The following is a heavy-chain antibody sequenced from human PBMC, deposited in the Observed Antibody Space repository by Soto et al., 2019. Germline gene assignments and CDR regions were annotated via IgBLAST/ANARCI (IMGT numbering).Heavy chain of an antibody. V-gene: IGHV3-15*01. CDR1: GFNFNDAW. J-gene: IGHJ4*02. Sequence: EVQLVESGGGLVRPGASLILSCAASGFNFNDAWLNWVRLAPGTGLEWVAGIKSKTSGGTIDYAAPVKDRFTISRDDSRSMVVLQMHRLKSEDTALYDGVKERGECRRGPGDADGFGGWGQGTLVTVSS. CDR2: IKSKTSGGTI. CDR3: VKERGECRRGPGDADGFGG. D-gene: IGHD3-10*01.